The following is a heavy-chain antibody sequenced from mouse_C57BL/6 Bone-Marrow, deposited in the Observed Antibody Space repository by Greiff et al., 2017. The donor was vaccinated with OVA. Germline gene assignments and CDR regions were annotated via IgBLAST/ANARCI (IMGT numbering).Heavy chain of an antibody. D-gene: IGHD2-2*01. V-gene: IGHV1-81*01. CDR2: IYPRSGNT. CDR1: GYTFTSYG. J-gene: IGHJ3*01. CDR3: ARGLWLSWFAY. Sequence: QVQLQQSGAELARPGASVKLSCKAPGYTFTSYGISWVKQRTGQGLEWIGEIYPRSGNTYYNEKFKGKATLTADKSSSTAYMELRSLTSEDSAVYFCARGLWLSWFAYWGQGTLVTVSA.